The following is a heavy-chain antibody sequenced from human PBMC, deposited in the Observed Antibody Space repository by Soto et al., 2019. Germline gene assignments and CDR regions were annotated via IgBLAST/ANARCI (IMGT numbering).Heavy chain of an antibody. V-gene: IGHV1-58*01. CDR1: GFTFTSSA. Sequence: GASVKVSCKASGFTFTSSAVQWVRQARGQRLEWIGWIVVGSGNTNYAQKFQERVTITRDMSTSTAYMELSSLRSEDTAVYYCAARKYGSGTQADYYGTDVWGQGTTVTVSS. CDR3: AARKYGSGTQADYYGTDV. CDR2: IVVGSGNT. J-gene: IGHJ6*02. D-gene: IGHD3-10*01.